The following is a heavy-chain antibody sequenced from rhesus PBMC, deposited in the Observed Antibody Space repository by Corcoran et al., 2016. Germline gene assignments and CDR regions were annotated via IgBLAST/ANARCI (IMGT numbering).Heavy chain of an antibody. CDR3: ARVRYNSWTGITGYFEF. CDR2: IGGSSGST. J-gene: IGHJ1*01. CDR1: GYSISSGYG. D-gene: IGHD3-3*01. Sequence: QVQLQESGPGLVKPSETLSLTCAVSGYSISSGYGWRWIRQPPGKGLEWIGYIGGSSGSTNYNPSLKSRVTSSKDTSKNQFSLKLSSVTAADTAVYYCARVRYNSWTGITGYFEFWGQGALVTVSS. V-gene: IGHV4-127*01.